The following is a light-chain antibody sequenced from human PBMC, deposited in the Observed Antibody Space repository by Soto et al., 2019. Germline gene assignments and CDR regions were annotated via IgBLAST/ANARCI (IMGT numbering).Light chain of an antibody. Sequence: EILMTQSPATLSVSPGERATLSCRASQSVRSNLAWYQQKPGQAPRLLIYGASTRATGIPARFSGSGSGTEFTLTISSLQSEDFAVYYCQHYNNWPPWTFGQGTRWIS. CDR3: QHYNNWPPWT. CDR1: QSVRSN. J-gene: IGKJ1*01. V-gene: IGKV3-15*01. CDR2: GAS.